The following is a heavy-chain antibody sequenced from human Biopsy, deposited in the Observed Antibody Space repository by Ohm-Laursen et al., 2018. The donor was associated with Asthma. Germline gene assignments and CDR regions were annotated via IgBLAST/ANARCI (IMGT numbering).Heavy chain of an antibody. CDR2: ISKDASNQ. CDR3: VRGGTGDALDI. CDR1: GFSFRNFA. J-gene: IGHJ3*02. Sequence: SLRLSCSASGFSFRNFAIHWVRQAPGKGLAWVAVISKDASNQDYADSVKGRFTISRDNSKNTLDLQMNSLREEDTAVYYCVRGGTGDALDIWGQGTVVSVSS. D-gene: IGHD1-1*01. V-gene: IGHV3-30*01.